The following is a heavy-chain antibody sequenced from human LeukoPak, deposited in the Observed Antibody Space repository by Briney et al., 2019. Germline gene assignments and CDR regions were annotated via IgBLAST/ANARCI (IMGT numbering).Heavy chain of an antibody. J-gene: IGHJ4*02. CDR2: INHSGST. V-gene: IGHV4-34*01. D-gene: IGHD1-26*01. CDR3: ATNPTRLSGNKY. CDR1: GGSFSVYY. Sequence: SETLSLTCAVYGGSFSVYYWSWIRQPPGKGLEWIGEINHSGSTNYNPSLKSRVTISVDTSKNQFSLKLSSVTAADTAVYYCATNPTRLSGNKYWGQGTLVTVSS.